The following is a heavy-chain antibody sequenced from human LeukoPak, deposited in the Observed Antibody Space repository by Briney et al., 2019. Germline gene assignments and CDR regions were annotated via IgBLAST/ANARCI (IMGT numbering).Heavy chain of an antibody. Sequence: ASVKVSCKASGYTFTDYYIHWVRQAPGQGLEWMGWIDPNSGGTTYAQKFQGRVTMTRDTSISSAYMDLRRLRYDDTAVYYCARRKAAGGHFDYWGQGTLVTVSS. CDR3: ARRKAAGGHFDY. CDR2: IDPNSGGT. D-gene: IGHD6-13*01. V-gene: IGHV1-2*02. J-gene: IGHJ4*02. CDR1: GYTFTDYY.